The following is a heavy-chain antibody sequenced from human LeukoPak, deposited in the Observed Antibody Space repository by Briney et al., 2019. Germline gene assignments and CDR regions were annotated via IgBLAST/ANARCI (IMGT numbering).Heavy chain of an antibody. CDR2: VYYSGST. V-gene: IGHV4-59*11. Sequence: SETLSLTCTVSGGSIGSHCYNWVQQPPEKGLEWIGCVYYSGSTNYNPSLKSRSVDTSKNQFSLNLNSVTAADTAVYYCARGVRLWSQGTLVTVSS. CDR3: ARGVRL. CDR1: GGSIGSHC. D-gene: IGHD3-10*01. J-gene: IGHJ4*02.